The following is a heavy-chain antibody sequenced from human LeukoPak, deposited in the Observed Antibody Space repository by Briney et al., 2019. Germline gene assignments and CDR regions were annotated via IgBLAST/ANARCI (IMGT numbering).Heavy chain of an antibody. J-gene: IGHJ4*02. V-gene: IGHV4-59*08. CDR2: IYYSGST. Sequence: SETLSLTCTVSGGSIRGYYWSWLRQPPGKGLEWIGYIYYSGSTNYNPSLKSRVTISVDTSKNQFSPKLSSVTAADTAVYYCASLYSTWFPLYWGQETRVTVSS. D-gene: IGHD6-13*01. CDR1: GGSIRGYY. CDR3: ASLYSTWFPLY.